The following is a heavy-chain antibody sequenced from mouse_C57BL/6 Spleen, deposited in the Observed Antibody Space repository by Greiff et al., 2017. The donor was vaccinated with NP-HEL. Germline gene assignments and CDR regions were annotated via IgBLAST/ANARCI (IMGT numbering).Heavy chain of an antibody. CDR3: ARSRTGTSAMGC. V-gene: IGHV1-26*01. Sequence: EVQLQQSGPELVKPGASVKISCKASGYTFTDYYMNWVKQSHGKSLEWIGDINPNNGGTIYNQKFKGKATLTVDKSSSTAYMELRSLTSEDTAVYYCARSRTGTSAMGCWGQGASVAVSS. D-gene: IGHD4-1*01. CDR1: GYTFTDYY. CDR2: INPNNGGT. J-gene: IGHJ4*01.